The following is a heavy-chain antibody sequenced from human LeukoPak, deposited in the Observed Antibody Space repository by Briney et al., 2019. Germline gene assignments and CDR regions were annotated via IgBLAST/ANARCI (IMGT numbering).Heavy chain of an antibody. Sequence: GGSLRLSCAASGFTFSSSWMHWVRQVPGTGPVWVSRISSDGTNTYYADSVKGRFSISRDNAKNTLYLQMNSLRAEDTAIYYCARVYYYYYMDVRGKGTTVTVSS. V-gene: IGHV3-74*01. CDR1: GFTFSSSW. CDR2: ISSDGTNT. J-gene: IGHJ6*03. CDR3: ARVYYYYYMDV.